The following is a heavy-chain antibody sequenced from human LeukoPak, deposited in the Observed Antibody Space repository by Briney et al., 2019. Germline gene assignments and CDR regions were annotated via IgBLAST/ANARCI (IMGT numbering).Heavy chain of an antibody. J-gene: IGHJ4*02. Sequence: SQTLSLTCTVSGGSISSGGYYWSWIRQHPGKGLEWIGYIYYSGSTYYNPSLKSRVTISVDTSKNQFSLKLSSVTAADTGVYYCASRSLTYINLDYWGQGTLVTVSS. CDR1: GGSISSGGYY. CDR3: ASRSLTYINLDY. CDR2: IYYSGST. D-gene: IGHD2-2*02. V-gene: IGHV4-31*03.